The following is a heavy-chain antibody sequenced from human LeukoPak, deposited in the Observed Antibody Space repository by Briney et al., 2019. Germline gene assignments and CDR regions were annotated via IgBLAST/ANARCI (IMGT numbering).Heavy chain of an antibody. CDR2: FSGRDGTT. D-gene: IGHD3-10*01. CDR1: GFTFSRHA. CDR3: AKEGGFGEFDY. J-gene: IGHJ4*02. V-gene: IGHV3-23*01. Sequence: GGSLRLSCAASGFTFSRHAMSWVRQAPGKGLEWVSGFSGRDGTTHYADSVKGRFTISRDNSKNTLYLQMNSLRAEDTAVYYCAKEGGFGEFDYWGQGTLVTVSS.